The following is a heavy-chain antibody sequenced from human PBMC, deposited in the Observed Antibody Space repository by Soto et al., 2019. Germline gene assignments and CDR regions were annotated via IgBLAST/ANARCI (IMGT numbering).Heavy chain of an antibody. CDR3: ARDKITGLFDY. J-gene: IGHJ4*02. V-gene: IGHV4-34*01. Sequence: QVQLQQWGAGLLKPSETLSLTCAVYGGSFSGYSWTWIRQPPGTGLEWIGEINHSGSTNYNPSLKCRVTISVDTSKTQFSLKLTSVTAADTAVYYCARDKITGLFDYWGQGTLVTVSS. CDR1: GGSFSGYS. D-gene: IGHD3-10*01. CDR2: INHSGST.